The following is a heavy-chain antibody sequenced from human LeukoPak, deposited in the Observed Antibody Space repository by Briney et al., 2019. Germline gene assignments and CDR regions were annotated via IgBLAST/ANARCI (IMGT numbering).Heavy chain of an antibody. J-gene: IGHJ4*02. CDR2: MSRAGYS. CDR1: DDDIRMYNW. CDR3: ATRNADSFYFDY. Sequence: SETLSLTCDVSDDDIRMYNWWSWVRPSPGKGLEWIGEMSRAGYSNFNPSLKSRATISIDTSGSAVSLTVRSVTAADTAVYFCATRNADSFYFDYWGRGTLVTVSS. V-gene: IGHV4/OR15-8*02. D-gene: IGHD4-17*01.